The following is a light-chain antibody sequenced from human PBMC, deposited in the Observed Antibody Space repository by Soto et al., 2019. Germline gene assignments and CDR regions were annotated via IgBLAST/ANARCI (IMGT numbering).Light chain of an antibody. CDR2: SDI. Sequence: QSVLTQPPSVSGAPGQRLTISCTGSSSNIGAGYDVHWYQQFPGTAPKLLIFSDINRPSGVPARFSASKSGSSASLAISGLQSEAEADYYCQSYDSVLSASVFGDGTKLTVL. CDR1: SSNIGAGYD. CDR3: QSYDSVLSASV. V-gene: IGLV1-40*01. J-gene: IGLJ2*01.